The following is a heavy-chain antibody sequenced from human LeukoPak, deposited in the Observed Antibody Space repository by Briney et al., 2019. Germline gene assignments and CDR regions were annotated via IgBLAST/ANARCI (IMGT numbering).Heavy chain of an antibody. Sequence: SETLSLTCAVYGGSFSGYYWSWIRQPPGKGLEWIGEINHSGSTNYNPSLKSRVTISVDTSKNQFSLKLSSVTAADTAVYYCARGSSLGYCSSTSCYRGRMFDPWGQGTLVTVSS. J-gene: IGHJ5*02. CDR2: INHSGST. V-gene: IGHV4-34*01. CDR1: GGSFSGYY. CDR3: ARGSSLGYCSSTSCYRGRMFDP. D-gene: IGHD2-2*01.